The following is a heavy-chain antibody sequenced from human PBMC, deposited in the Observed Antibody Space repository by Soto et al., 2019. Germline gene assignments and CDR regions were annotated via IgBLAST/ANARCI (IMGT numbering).Heavy chain of an antibody. CDR2: INPNSGGT. CDR1: GYTFTGYY. J-gene: IGHJ6*04. CDR3: ASYLVFVPAANGTTTTTTVVEYGMYF. V-gene: IGHV1-2*02. Sequence: QVQLVQSGAEVKKPGASVKVSCKASGYTFTGYYMYWVRQAPGQGLEWMGWINPNSGGTNYAQKFQCRVTMSRNTTSSTDCMELSRMRSDGTAVYYCASYLVFVPAANGTTTTTTVVEYGMYFWVKGTTVTVSS. D-gene: IGHD2-2*01.